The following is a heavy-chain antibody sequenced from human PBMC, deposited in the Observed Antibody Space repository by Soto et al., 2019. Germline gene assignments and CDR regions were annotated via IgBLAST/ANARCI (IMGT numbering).Heavy chain of an antibody. V-gene: IGHV3-72*01. CDR2: TRNKANSYTT. CDR3: ARVVGAPNWFDP. Sequence: EVQLVESGGGLVQPGGSLGLSCAASGFTFSDQQMDWVRQAPGKGLEWVGRTRNKANSYTTEYAASVKGRFTISRDDSKNSLYLQMNSLKTEDTAVYYCARVVGAPNWFDPWGQGTLVTVSS. CDR1: GFTFSDQQ. D-gene: IGHD1-26*01. J-gene: IGHJ5*02.